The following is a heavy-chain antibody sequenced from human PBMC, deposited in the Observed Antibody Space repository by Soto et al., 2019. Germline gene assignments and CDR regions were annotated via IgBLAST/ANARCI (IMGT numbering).Heavy chain of an antibody. CDR1: RFPFSSYA. D-gene: IGHD2-15*01. J-gene: IGHJ4*02. CDR3: AKGGCAGSSCYSKFDY. CDR2: ISGSGGST. Sequence: PGGSLRLSCAASRFPFSSYAMNWVRQAPGKGLEWVSAISGSGGSTHYADSVKGRFTISRDNSKNTVYLQMNSLRAEDTAAYYCAKGGCAGSSCYSKFDYWGRGALVTVSS. V-gene: IGHV3-23*01.